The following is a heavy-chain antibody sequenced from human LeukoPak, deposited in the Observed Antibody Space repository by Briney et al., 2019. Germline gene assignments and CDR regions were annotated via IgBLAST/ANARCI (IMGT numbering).Heavy chain of an antibody. Sequence: GGSLRLCCAASGLTFSSYAMSWVRQAPGKGLEWVSAISGSGGSTYYADSVKGRFTISRDNSKNTLYLQMNSLRAEDTAVYYCAKGAKGRLLPMDVWGKGTTVTVSS. D-gene: IGHD2-15*01. V-gene: IGHV3-23*01. CDR2: ISGSGGST. CDR1: GLTFSSYA. CDR3: AKGAKGRLLPMDV. J-gene: IGHJ6*03.